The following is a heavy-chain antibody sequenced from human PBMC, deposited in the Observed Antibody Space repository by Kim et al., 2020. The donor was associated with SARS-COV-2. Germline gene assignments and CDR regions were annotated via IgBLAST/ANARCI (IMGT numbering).Heavy chain of an antibody. CDR2: IYYIGNT. D-gene: IGHD2-15*01. CDR1: GGSISSSSYY. V-gene: IGHV4-39*01. J-gene: IGHJ3*02. Sequence: SETLSLTCTVSGGSISSSSYYWAWIRQPPGMGLEWIGSIYYIGNTYYNPSLKSRVTISVDTSKNQFSLKMSSVTAADTAVYFCARYPPMDIEVVPDGFD. CDR3: ARYPPMDIEVVPDGFD.